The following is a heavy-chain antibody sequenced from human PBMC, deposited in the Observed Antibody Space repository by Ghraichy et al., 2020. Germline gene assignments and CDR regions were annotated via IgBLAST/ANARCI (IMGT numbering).Heavy chain of an antibody. Sequence: LSLTCAASGFSFNSYWMSWVRQAPGKGLEWVANIKQDGSQKYYVDSVEGRFTISRDNAKKSLYLQMNSLTVEDTAVYFCARDGSAGDSSPETYFYYYFGMMVWCQGTTVTVSS. CDR2: IKQDGSQK. D-gene: IGHD4-17*01. V-gene: IGHV3-7*01. J-gene: IGHJ6*02. CDR3: ARDGSAGDSSPETYFYYYFGMMV. CDR1: GFSFNSYW.